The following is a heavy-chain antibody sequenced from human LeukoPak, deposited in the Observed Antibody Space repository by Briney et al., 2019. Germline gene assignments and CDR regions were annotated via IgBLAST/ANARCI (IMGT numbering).Heavy chain of an antibody. J-gene: IGHJ6*03. D-gene: IGHD6-13*01. CDR3: AKVRPEQLQLANKIYYYYYYMDV. Sequence: GGSLRLSCAASGFTFSSYGMHWVRQAPGKGLEWVAFIRYDGSNKYYADSVEGRFTISRDNSKNTLYLQLNSLRAEDTAVYYCAKVRPEQLQLANKIYYYYYYMDVWGKGTTVTVSS. CDR2: IRYDGSNK. CDR1: GFTFSSYG. V-gene: IGHV3-30*02.